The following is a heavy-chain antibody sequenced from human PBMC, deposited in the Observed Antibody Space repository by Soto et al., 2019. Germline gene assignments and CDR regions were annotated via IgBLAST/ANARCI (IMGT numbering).Heavy chain of an antibody. CDR1: GGSISSYY. CDR2: IYYSGST. J-gene: IGHJ5*02. Sequence: PSETLSLTCTVSGGSISSYYWSWIRQPPGKGLEWIGYIYYSGSTNYNPSLKSRVTISVDTSKNQFSLKLSSVTAADTAVYYCAREGSSGYNYDNWFDPRGQGTLVTVSS. D-gene: IGHD3-22*01. CDR3: AREGSSGYNYDNWFDP. V-gene: IGHV4-59*01.